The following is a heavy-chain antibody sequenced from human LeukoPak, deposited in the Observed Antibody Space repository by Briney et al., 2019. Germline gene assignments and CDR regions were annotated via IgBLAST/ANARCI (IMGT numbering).Heavy chain of an antibody. J-gene: IGHJ3*02. Sequence: ASVKVSCKASGYTFTSYYMHWVRQAPGQGLEWMAIINPSGGSTSHAQKFQGRVTMTRDTSASTVYMELSSLRAEDTAVYYCAKDGGYYYPGAFDIWGQGTMVTVSS. V-gene: IGHV1-46*01. CDR1: GYTFTSYY. CDR3: AKDGGYYYPGAFDI. CDR2: INPSGGST. D-gene: IGHD3-22*01.